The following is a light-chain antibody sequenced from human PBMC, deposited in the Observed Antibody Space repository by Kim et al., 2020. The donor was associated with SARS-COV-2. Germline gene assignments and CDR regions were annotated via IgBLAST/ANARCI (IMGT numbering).Light chain of an antibody. J-gene: IGKJ1*01. Sequence: EIVLTQSPGTLSLSPGKRATLFCRASQHMIVRYLAWYQQKPGQAPRHLIYGAPNRATDSPDRFSGSGSGTVFTLTIRGLEPEDFAVYYCQQNGSSPWTFGQGTKGDIK. V-gene: IGKV3-20*01. CDR1: QHMIVRY. CDR3: QQNGSSPWT. CDR2: GAP.